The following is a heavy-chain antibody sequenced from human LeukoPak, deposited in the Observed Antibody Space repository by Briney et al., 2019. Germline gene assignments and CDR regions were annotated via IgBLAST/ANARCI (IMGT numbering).Heavy chain of an antibody. CDR1: GFTVSNNY. D-gene: IGHD6-19*01. CDR3: ARDFSSVGSGHI. CDR2: IYSGGST. V-gene: IGHV3-53*01. J-gene: IGHJ4*02. Sequence: SGGSLRLSCAASGFTVSNNYMSWVRQAPGKGLEWVSVIYSGGSTYYADPVKGRFTISRDSSKNALFLQMNSLRAADTAVYYCARDFSSVGSGHIWGQGTLVTVSS.